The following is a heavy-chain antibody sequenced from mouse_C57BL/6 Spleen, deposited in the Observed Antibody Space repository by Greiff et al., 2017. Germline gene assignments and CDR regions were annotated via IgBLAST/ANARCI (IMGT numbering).Heavy chain of an antibody. Sequence: QVQLQQSGPELVKPGASVKISCKASGYAFRSSWMNWVKQRPGKGLEWIGRIYPGDGDTNYNGKFKGKATLTADKSSSTAYMQLSSLTSEDSAVYFCARDGYYGSSAWFAYWGQGTLVTVSA. CDR3: ARDGYYGSSAWFAY. CDR2: IYPGDGDT. CDR1: GYAFRSSW. J-gene: IGHJ3*01. D-gene: IGHD1-1*01. V-gene: IGHV1-82*01.